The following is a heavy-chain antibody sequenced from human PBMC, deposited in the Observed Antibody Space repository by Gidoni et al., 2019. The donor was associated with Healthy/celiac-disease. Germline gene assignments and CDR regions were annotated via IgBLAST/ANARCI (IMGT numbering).Heavy chain of an antibody. CDR3: AREAASFGKRIDY. CDR1: GGSFSGYY. Sequence: QVQLQQWGAGRLKPSETLSLSCAVYGGSFSGYYWSWIRQPPGKGLEWIGEINHSGSTNYNPSLKSRVTISVDTSKNQFSLKLSSVTAADTAVYYCAREAASFGKRIDYWGQGTLVTVSS. J-gene: IGHJ4*02. CDR2: INHSGST. V-gene: IGHV4-34*01. D-gene: IGHD2-15*01.